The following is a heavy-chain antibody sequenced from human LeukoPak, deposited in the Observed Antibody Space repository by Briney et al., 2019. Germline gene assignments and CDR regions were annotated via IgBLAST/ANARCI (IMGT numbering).Heavy chain of an antibody. J-gene: IGHJ3*02. V-gene: IGHV1-69*13. Sequence: VKVSCKASGDIFRGYAISWVRQAPGQGLEWMGRIIPMFGTTNYAQKFQGRVTITTDESTSTAYMELSSLRSEDTAVYYCASGSYYVDAFDIWGQGTMVTVSS. D-gene: IGHD1-26*01. CDR2: IIPMFGTT. CDR1: GDIFRGYA. CDR3: ASGSYYVDAFDI.